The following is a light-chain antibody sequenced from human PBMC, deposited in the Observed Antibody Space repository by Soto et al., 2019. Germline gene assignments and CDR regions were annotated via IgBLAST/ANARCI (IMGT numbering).Light chain of an antibody. CDR3: QQSNNWPKT. CDR1: QSVGSN. V-gene: IGKV3-15*01. Sequence: EIVMTQSPDILSVSPGETATLSCRASQSVGSNLAWYQQKPGQAPRLLISDASTRAAGLPARFSGSGSGTEFTLTIGSLQSEDFAVYYCQQSNNWPKTFGQGTRVEIK. J-gene: IGKJ1*01. CDR2: DAS.